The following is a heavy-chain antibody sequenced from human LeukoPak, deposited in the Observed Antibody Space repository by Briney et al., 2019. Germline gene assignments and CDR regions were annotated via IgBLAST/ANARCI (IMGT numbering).Heavy chain of an antibody. CDR3: ARVVDTAMVNDYGMDV. CDR1: GGSVSSGSYY. CDR2: IYYSGST. D-gene: IGHD5-18*01. V-gene: IGHV4-61*01. Sequence: SETLSLTCTVSGGSVSSGSYYWSWIRQPPRKGLEWIGYIYYSGSTNYNPSLKSRVTISVDTSKNQFSLKLSSVTAADTAVYYCARVVDTAMVNDYGMDVWGQGTTVTVSS. J-gene: IGHJ6*02.